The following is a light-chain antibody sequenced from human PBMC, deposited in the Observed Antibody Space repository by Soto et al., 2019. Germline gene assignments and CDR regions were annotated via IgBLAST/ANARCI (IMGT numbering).Light chain of an antibody. V-gene: IGLV1-44*01. CDR3: AAWDDSRNGPHVV. J-gene: IGLJ2*01. Sequence: QSVLTQPPSASGTPGQRVTISCSGSSSNIGSNTVHWYQQLPGTAPKLLIYSNNQRPSGVPDRFSGSKSGTSASLAISGLQSEDEADYYCAAWDDSRNGPHVVFGGGTKLTVL. CDR1: SSNIGSNT. CDR2: SNN.